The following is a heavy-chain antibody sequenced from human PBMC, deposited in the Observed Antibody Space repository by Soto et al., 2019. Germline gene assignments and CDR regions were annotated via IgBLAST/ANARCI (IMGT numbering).Heavy chain of an antibody. CDR2: IYYSGST. V-gene: IGHV4-31*03. D-gene: IGHD2-15*01. CDR3: ARGSTVAAILFDY. J-gene: IGHJ4*02. Sequence: SETLSLTCTVSGDSISSGGYYWSWIRQHQGKGLEWIGYIYYSGSTYYNPSLKSRVIISVDTSKNQFSLKLSSVTAADTAVYYCARGSTVAAILFDYWGQGTLVTVSS. CDR1: GDSISSGGYY.